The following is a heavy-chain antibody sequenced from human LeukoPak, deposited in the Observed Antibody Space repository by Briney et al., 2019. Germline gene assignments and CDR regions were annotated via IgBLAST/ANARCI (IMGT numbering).Heavy chain of an antibody. CDR3: AKDPTYYDFWSGPQCY. J-gene: IGHJ4*02. D-gene: IGHD3-3*01. CDR2: IRYDGSNK. V-gene: IGHV3-30*02. CDR1: GFTFSSYG. Sequence: GGSLRLSCAASGFTFSSYGMPWVRQAPGKGLEWVAFIRYDGSNKYYAGSVKGRFTISRDNSKNTLYLQMNSLRAEDTAVYYCAKDPTYYDFWSGPQCYWGQGTLVTVSS.